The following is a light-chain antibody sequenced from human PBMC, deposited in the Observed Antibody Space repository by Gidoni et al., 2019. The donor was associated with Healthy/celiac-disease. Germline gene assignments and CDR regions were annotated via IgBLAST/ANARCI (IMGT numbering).Light chain of an antibody. CDR1: QSVRSN. CDR3: QQYNNWPPWT. V-gene: IGKV3-15*01. CDR2: GAS. Sequence: EIVMTQSPATLSVSPGERATLSCRASQSVRSNLAWDQQKPGQAPRLLIYGASTRATGIPARFSGSGSGTECTLTISSLQSEDFAVYYCQQYNNWPPWTFGQGTKVEIK. J-gene: IGKJ1*01.